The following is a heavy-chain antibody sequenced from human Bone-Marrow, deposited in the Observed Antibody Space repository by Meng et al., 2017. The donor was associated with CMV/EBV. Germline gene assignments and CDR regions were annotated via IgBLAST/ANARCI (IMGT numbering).Heavy chain of an antibody. CDR1: GGTFSSYA. V-gene: IGHV1-69*05. D-gene: IGHD1-20*01. CDR3: ARDRIPYNWNYVGY. J-gene: IGHJ4*02. Sequence: SVKVSCKASGGTFSSYAISCVRQAAGQELEWMGGIIPIFGTANYAQKFQGRVTITTDESTSTAYMELSSVRSEDKAVCYCARDRIPYNWNYVGYWGQGTMVTVSS. CDR2: IIPIFGTA.